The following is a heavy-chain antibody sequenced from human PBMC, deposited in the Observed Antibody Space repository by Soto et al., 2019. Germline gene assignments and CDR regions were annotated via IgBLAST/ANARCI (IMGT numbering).Heavy chain of an antibody. J-gene: IGHJ4*02. Sequence: PGGSLRLSCAASGFTFSDYYMSWIRQAPGKGLEWVSYISSSSSYTNYADSVKGRFTISRDNAKNSLYLQMNSLRAEDTAVYYCATFLGDYGFDYWGQGTLVTVSS. CDR1: GFTFSDYY. CDR3: ATFLGDYGFDY. V-gene: IGHV3-11*06. D-gene: IGHD4-17*01. CDR2: ISSSSSYT.